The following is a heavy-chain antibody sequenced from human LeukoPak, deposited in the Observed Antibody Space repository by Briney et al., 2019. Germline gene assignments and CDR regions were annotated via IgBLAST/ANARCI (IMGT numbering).Heavy chain of an antibody. D-gene: IGHD4-11*01. J-gene: IGHJ6*03. V-gene: IGHV1-69*13. CDR2: IIPIFGTA. CDR3: ARVRTTVYPYYYMDV. CDR1: GYTFTSYG. Sequence: ASVKVSCKASGYTFTSYGISWVRQAPGQGLEWMGGIIPIFGTANYAQKFQGRVTITADESTSTAYMELSSLRSEDTAVYYCARVRTTVYPYYYMDVWGKGTTVTISS.